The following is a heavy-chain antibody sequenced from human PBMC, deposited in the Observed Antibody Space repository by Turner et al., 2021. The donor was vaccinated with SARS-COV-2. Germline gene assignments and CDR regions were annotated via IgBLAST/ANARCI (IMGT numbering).Heavy chain of an antibody. CDR2: IDSSSSTI. CDR1: GFTFSTYS. Sequence: EVPLVESGGGLVKPGGCLKLSCVASGFTFSTYSMNWVRQAPGKGLEWVSYIDSSSSTIYYADSVKGRFTISRDNAKNSLYLQMNSLRADDTAVYYCASPFDYWGQGTLVTVSS. V-gene: IGHV3-48*01. J-gene: IGHJ4*02. CDR3: ASPFDY.